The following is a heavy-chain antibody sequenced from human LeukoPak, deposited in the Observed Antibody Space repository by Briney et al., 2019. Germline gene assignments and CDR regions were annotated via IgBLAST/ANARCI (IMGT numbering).Heavy chain of an antibody. Sequence: SETLSLTCAVYGGSFSGYYWSWIRQPPGKGLEWIGEINHSGSTNYNPSLKSRVTISVDTSKNQFSLKLSSVSAADSAFYYCARRIQENRMTTANNWFDPWGQGTLVTVSS. CDR3: ARRIQENRMTTANNWFDP. D-gene: IGHD4-17*01. CDR2: INHSGST. J-gene: IGHJ5*02. CDR1: GGSFSGYY. V-gene: IGHV4-34*01.